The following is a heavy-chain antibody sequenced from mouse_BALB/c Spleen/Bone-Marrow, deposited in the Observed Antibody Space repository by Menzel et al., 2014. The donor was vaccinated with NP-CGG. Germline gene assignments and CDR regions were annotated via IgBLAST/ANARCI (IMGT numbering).Heavy chain of an antibody. CDR3: VRAARTFDY. CDR1: GFNIKDNN. J-gene: IGHJ2*01. CDR2: IDPANDDT. D-gene: IGHD3-1*01. Sequence: VQLQQSGAELVKPGASVKLSCTASGFNIKDNNIHWVKQRPEQGLEWIGRIDPANDDTKYGPKFQGKATITADTSCNTVQQQFISLTYEDTAIYYCVRAARTFDYWGQGTTLTVSS. V-gene: IGHV14-3*02.